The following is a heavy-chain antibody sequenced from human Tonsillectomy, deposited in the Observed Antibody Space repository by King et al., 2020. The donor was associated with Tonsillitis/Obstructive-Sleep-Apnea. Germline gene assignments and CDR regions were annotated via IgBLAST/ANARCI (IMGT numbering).Heavy chain of an antibody. CDR2: IYHRGSI. CDR3: ARVIASRPIVYYMDV. Sequence: QLQESGPGLVKPSQTLSLTCTVSGFSVNSGGYYWTWLRHRPRQGLEWIGYIYHRGSIHYSPSLESRVTLSRDTSKNLFSLRLSSVTAADSAVYYCARVIASRPIVYYMDVWGKGTTVTVSS. CDR1: GFSVNSGGYY. J-gene: IGHJ6*03. D-gene: IGHD6-6*01. V-gene: IGHV4-31*03.